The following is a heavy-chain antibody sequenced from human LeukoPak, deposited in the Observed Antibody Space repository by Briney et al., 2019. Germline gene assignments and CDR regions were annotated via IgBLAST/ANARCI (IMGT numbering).Heavy chain of an antibody. CDR1: GFTFSSYS. Sequence: GGSLRLSCAASGFTFSSYSMNWVRQAPGKGLEWVSSISSSSSYIYYADSVKGRFTISRDNAKNSLYLQMNSLRAEDTAVYYCARVTQSGSQHFDYWGQGPLVTVSS. D-gene: IGHD1-26*01. V-gene: IGHV3-21*01. CDR2: ISSSSSYI. J-gene: IGHJ4*02. CDR3: ARVTQSGSQHFDY.